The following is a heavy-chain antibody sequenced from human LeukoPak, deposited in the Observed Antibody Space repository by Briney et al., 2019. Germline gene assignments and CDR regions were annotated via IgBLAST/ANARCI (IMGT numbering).Heavy chain of an antibody. D-gene: IGHD5-24*01. J-gene: IGHJ4*02. Sequence: PSQTLSLTCTVSGGSISSGSYYWSWIRQPAGEGLEWIGRIYTSGSTNYNPSLKSRVTISVDTSKNQFSLKLSSVTAADTAVYYCAREDLLEMATIDYWGQGTLVTVSS. V-gene: IGHV4-61*02. CDR3: AREDLLEMATIDY. CDR1: GGSISSGSYY. CDR2: IYTSGST.